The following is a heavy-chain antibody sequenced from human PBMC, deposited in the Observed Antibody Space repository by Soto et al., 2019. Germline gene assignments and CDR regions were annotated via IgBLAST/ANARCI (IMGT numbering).Heavy chain of an antibody. CDR3: ARGRGYCSSTSCYLTGAFDI. D-gene: IGHD2-2*01. Sequence: AASVKVSCKASGYTFTSYAMHWVRQAPGQRLEWMGWINAGNGNTKYSQKFQGRVTITRDTSASTAYMELSSLRSEDTAVYYCARGRGYCSSTSCYLTGAFDIWGQGTMVTVSS. J-gene: IGHJ3*02. V-gene: IGHV1-3*01. CDR1: GYTFTSYA. CDR2: INAGNGNT.